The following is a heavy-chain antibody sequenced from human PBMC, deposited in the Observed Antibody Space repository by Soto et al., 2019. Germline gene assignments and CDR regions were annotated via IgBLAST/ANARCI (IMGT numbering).Heavy chain of an antibody. J-gene: IGHJ6*02. Sequence: SVKVSCKASGGTFSSYAISWVRQAPGQGLEWMGGIIPIFGTANYAQKFQGRVTITADESTSTAYMELSSLRSEDTAVYYCARDLYYYDSSGYYAGMDVWGQGTTVTVSS. V-gene: IGHV1-69*13. CDR2: IIPIFGTA. D-gene: IGHD3-22*01. CDR1: GGTFSSYA. CDR3: ARDLYYYDSSGYYAGMDV.